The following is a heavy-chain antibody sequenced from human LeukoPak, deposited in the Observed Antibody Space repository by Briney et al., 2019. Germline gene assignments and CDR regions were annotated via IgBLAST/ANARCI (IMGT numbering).Heavy chain of an antibody. D-gene: IGHD3-16*01. CDR3: ARETSQKGANYMDV. Sequence: PSETLSLTCAVYVGPLRVYYWSWLRQPPGTGLEWIGYFYYNRRPNYNRSLKSQVTKTEDTSKNQSSLKLSSVNAADTAVYYCARETSQKGANYMDVWGKGSTVTISS. CDR2: FYYNRRP. V-gene: IGHV4-59*01. J-gene: IGHJ6*03. CDR1: VGPLRVYY.